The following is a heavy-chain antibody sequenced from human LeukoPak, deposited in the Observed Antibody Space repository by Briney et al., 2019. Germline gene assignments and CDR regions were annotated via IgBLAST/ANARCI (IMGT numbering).Heavy chain of an antibody. V-gene: IGHV1-2*04. D-gene: IGHD1-26*01. CDR3: ARAGYSGSYYSDY. CDR2: INPDSGGT. Sequence: GASVKVSCKASGYTITGYYMHWVRQAPGQGLEWMGRINPDSGGTNYAQKFQGWVTLTRDTSISTAYMELTSLKSDDTAVYYCARAGYSGSYYSDYWGQGTLVTVSS. CDR1: GYTITGYY. J-gene: IGHJ4*02.